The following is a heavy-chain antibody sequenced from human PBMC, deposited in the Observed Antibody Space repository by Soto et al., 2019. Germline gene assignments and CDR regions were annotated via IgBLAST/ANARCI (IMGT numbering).Heavy chain of an antibody. CDR1: GGSIDNSHSF. V-gene: IGHV4-39*01. D-gene: IGHD2-15*01. J-gene: IGHJ5*02. CDR2: VYYSGGA. Sequence: PSKTLSLTCDVSGGSIDNSHSFWCWIRQPPGKGLECIGSVYYSGGAYYNPSLKSRVTVSVDTSKNQLSLRVNSVTAADTAVYYCARVVEAATRHTDFDPWGQGILVTVSS. CDR3: ARVVEAATRHTDFDP.